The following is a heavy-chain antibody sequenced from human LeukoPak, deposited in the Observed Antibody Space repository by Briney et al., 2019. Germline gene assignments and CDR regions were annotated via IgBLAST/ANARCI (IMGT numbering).Heavy chain of an antibody. CDR3: ARETHYYDYVWGSYRYFDY. Sequence: PGGSLRLSCAASGFTFSSYSMNWVRQAPGKGLEWVSYISSSSSTIYYADSVKGRFTISIDNAKNSLYLQMNSLRAEDTAVYYCARETHYYDYVWGSYRYFDYWGQGTLVTVSS. J-gene: IGHJ4*02. CDR2: ISSSSSTI. D-gene: IGHD3-16*02. V-gene: IGHV3-48*01. CDR1: GFTFSSYS.